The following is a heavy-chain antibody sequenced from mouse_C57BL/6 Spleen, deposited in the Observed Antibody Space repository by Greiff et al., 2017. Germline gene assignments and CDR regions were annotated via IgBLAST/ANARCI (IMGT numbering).Heavy chain of an antibody. V-gene: IGHV1-15*01. J-gene: IGHJ3*01. CDR1: GYTFTDYE. CDR2: IDPETGGT. Sequence: QVQLQQSGAELVRPGASVTLSCTASGYTFTDYEMHWVKQTPVHGLEWIGAIDPETGGTAYKQKFKGKAILTADKSSSTAYLELRSLTSEDAAVYYCTRMAPAWFAYWGQGTLVTVSA. CDR3: TRMAPAWFAY.